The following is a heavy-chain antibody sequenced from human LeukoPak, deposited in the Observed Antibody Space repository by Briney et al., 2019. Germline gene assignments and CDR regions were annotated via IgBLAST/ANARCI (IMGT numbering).Heavy chain of an antibody. CDR3: ATSRTFDY. J-gene: IGHJ4*02. CDR1: GGSISSYY. CDR2: IKQDGSEK. D-gene: IGHD1-7*01. Sequence: PSETLSLTCTVSGGSISSYYWSWIRQPPGKGLEWVANIKQDGSEKYYVDSAKGRFTISRDNAKNSLYLQMNSLRAEDTAVYYCATSRTFDYWGQGTLVTVSS. V-gene: IGHV3-7*01.